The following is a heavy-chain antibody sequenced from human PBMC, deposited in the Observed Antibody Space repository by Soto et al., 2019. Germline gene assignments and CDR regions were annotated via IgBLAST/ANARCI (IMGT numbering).Heavy chain of an antibody. CDR1: GYSINSGYN. CDR3: ASGASDTAMVDF. V-gene: IGHV4-38-2*01. CDR2: IYHGEST. J-gene: IGHJ4*03. Sequence: GTLRLTCAVSGYSINSGYNQGLRQQPPGEGLEWIGIIYHGESTYYNPSLNSRVTISIDMTNNTVSLILNSVTAADTAVYYCASGASDTAMVDFWGQGTLVTVSS. D-gene: IGHD5-18*01.